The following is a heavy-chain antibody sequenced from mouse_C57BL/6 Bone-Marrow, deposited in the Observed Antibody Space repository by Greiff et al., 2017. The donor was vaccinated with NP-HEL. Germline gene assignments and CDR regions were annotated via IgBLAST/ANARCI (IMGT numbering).Heavy chain of an antibody. CDR3: ARSYYYGSSSYYYAMDY. D-gene: IGHD1-1*01. V-gene: IGHV1-80*01. CDR2: IYPGDGDT. CDR1: GYAFSSYW. J-gene: IGHJ4*01. Sequence: VQLQQSGAELVKPGASVKISCKASGYAFSSYWMNWVKQRPGKGLEWIGQIYPGDGDTNYNGKFKGKATLTADKSSSTAYMQLSSLTSEDSAVYFCARSYYYGSSSYYYAMDYWGQGTSVTVSS.